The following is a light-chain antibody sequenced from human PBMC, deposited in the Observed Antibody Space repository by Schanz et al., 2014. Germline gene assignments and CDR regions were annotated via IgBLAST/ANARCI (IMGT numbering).Light chain of an antibody. Sequence: QSALTQPPSASGSPGQSVTISCTGTSSDVGGYNYVSWYQQHPGKAPKLMIFDVNQRPSGVPDRFSGSKSGNTASLTISGLQAEDEADYYCCSYTGSSTQVFGGGTKLTVL. V-gene: IGLV2-8*01. CDR3: CSYTGSSTQV. CDR2: DVN. J-gene: IGLJ3*02. CDR1: SSDVGGYNY.